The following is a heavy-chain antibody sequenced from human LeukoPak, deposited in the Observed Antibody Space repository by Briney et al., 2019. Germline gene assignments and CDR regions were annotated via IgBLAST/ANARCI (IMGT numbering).Heavy chain of an antibody. V-gene: IGHV4-59*01. CDR1: GGSISSYY. D-gene: IGHD3-10*01. CDR2: IYYSGST. Sequence: SETLSLTCTVSGGSISSYYWSWIRQPPGKGLEWIGYIYYSGSTNYNPSLKSRVTISVDTSKNQFSLKLSSVTAADTAVYYCARGSYGSGSYLSLNWFDPWGQGTLVTVSS. CDR3: ARGSYGSGSYLSLNWFDP. J-gene: IGHJ5*02.